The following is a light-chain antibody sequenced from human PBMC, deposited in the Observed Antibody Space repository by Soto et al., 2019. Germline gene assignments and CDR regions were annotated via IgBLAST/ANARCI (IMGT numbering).Light chain of an antibody. V-gene: IGKV1-8*01. CDR3: QQYYSYPLT. CDR2: AAS. CDR1: QGISSY. J-gene: IGKJ1*01. Sequence: AIRMTQSPSSFSASTGDSVTITCRASQGISSYLAWYQQKPGKAPKLLIYAASTLQSGVPSRFSGSGSGTDFTLTISCLQSEDFATYDCQQYYSYPLTFGQGTKVEIK.